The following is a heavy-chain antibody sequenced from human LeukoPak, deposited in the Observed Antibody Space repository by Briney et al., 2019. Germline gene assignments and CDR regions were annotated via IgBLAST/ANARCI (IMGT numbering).Heavy chain of an antibody. Sequence: ASVTVSCKASGFSFINYYIHWVRQAPGQGLEWMGIINPSGDSTNYAQKFQGRVTMTRDTSTSTAYMELRSLRSDDTAVYYCARGGSYQGHDWFDPWGQGTLVTVSS. CDR2: INPSGDST. J-gene: IGHJ5*02. CDR1: GFSFINYY. V-gene: IGHV1-46*01. CDR3: ARGGSYQGHDWFDP. D-gene: IGHD1-26*01.